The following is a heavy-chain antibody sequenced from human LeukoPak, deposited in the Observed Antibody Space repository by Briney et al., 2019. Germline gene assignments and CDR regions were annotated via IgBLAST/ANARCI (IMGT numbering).Heavy chain of an antibody. CDR2: IGGSGDTT. V-gene: IGHV3-23*01. Sequence: GGSLRLSCAASGFTFSGYAMSWVRQAPGKGLEWVSAIGGSGDTTYYADSVKGRFTISRDYSKNTLYLQMNSLRAEDTAVYYCAKFHIVVVNGYFDYWGQGTLVTVSS. D-gene: IGHD2-21*01. CDR1: GFTFSGYA. J-gene: IGHJ4*02. CDR3: AKFHIVVVNGYFDY.